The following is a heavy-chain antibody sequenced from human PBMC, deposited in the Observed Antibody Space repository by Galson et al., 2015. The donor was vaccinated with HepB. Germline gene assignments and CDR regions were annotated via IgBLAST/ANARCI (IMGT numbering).Heavy chain of an antibody. CDR3: ARDLRMGDHYYYKGMDV. J-gene: IGHJ6*02. D-gene: IGHD3-16*01. Sequence: CAISGDSVSNIRGIWNWIRQSPSRGLEWLGRTYYRSKWYNDYAVSVKGRININPDTSKNQFALQLNSVTPEDTAVYYCARDLRMGDHYYYKGMDVWGQGTTVTVS. V-gene: IGHV6-1*01. CDR1: GDSVSNIRGI. CDR2: TYYRSKWYN.